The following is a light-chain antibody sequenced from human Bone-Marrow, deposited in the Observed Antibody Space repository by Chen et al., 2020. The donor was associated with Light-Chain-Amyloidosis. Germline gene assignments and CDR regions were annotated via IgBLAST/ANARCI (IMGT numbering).Light chain of an antibody. Sequence: SYVLTQPSSVSVAPGQTATIACGGNNIGSTSVHWYQQTPGQAPLLVVYDESDRPSGIPERLSGSNSGNTATLSMSRVEAGDEADYYCQVWDRSSDRPVFGGGTKLTVL. V-gene: IGLV3-21*02. CDR2: DES. J-gene: IGLJ3*02. CDR1: NIGSTS. CDR3: QVWDRSSDRPV.